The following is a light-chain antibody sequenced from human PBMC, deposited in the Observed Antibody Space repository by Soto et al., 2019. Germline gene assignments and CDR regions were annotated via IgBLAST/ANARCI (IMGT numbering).Light chain of an antibody. Sequence: DIVLHQSPATMYVSPGEIATLSCRATQSVSRALAWYQQVPGQAPRLLIYDSSTRSTVVPARVSGSGSGTQFTLTISSQLSEDVAVYYCQQYNNWHPRYTFGQGTKLQI. V-gene: IGKV3-15*01. CDR1: QSVSRA. CDR2: DSS. CDR3: QQYNNWHPRYT. J-gene: IGKJ2*01.